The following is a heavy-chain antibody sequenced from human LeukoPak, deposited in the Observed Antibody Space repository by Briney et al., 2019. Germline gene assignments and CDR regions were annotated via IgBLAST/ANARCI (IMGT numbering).Heavy chain of an antibody. CDR3: AKEDSSGYYSAAAFDY. CDR1: GFTFSSYG. J-gene: IGHJ4*02. V-gene: IGHV3-30*02. D-gene: IGHD3-22*01. Sequence: PGGSLRLSCAASGFTFSSYGMHWVRQAPGKGLEWVAFIRYDGSNKYYADSVKGRFTISRDNSKNTLYLQMNSLRAEDTAVYYCAKEDSSGYYSAAAFDYWGQGTLVTVSS. CDR2: IRYDGSNK.